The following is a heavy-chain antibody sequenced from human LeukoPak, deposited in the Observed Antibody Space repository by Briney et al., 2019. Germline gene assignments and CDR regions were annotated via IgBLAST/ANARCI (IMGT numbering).Heavy chain of an antibody. CDR1: GFTFSDYY. J-gene: IGHJ6*03. Sequence: GGSLRLSCAASGFTFSDYYMSWIRQAPGKGLEWVSYISSSGSTIYYADSVKGRFTISRDNAKNSLYLQMNSLRAEDTAVYYCARVGVGDYGDYVDYYYYYMDVWGKGTTVTVSS. CDR3: ARVGVGDYGDYVDYYYYYMDV. CDR2: ISSSGSTI. D-gene: IGHD4-17*01. V-gene: IGHV3-11*04.